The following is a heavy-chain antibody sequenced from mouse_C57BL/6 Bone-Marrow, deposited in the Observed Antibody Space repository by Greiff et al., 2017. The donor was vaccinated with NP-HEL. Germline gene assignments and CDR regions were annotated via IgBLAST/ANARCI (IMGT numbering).Heavy chain of an antibody. Sequence: QVQLQQPGAELVMPGASVKLSCKASGYTFTSYWMHWVKQRPGQGLEWIGEIDPSDSYTNYNQKFKGKSTLTVDKSSSTAYMQLSSLTSEDSAVYYCARPGDQDYWGQGTTLTVSS. CDR1: GYTFTSYW. V-gene: IGHV1-69*01. D-gene: IGHD3-2*02. J-gene: IGHJ2*01. CDR3: ARPGDQDY. CDR2: IDPSDSYT.